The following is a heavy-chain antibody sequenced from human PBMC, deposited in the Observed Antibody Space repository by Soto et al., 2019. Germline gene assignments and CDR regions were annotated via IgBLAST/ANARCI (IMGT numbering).Heavy chain of an antibody. D-gene: IGHD3-22*01. Sequence: PSETLSLTCAVSGGSISSGGYSWSWIRQPPGKGLEWIGYIYHSGSTYYNPSLKSRVTISVDRSKNQFSLKLSSVTAADTAVYYCARGIAKNYYDSSGSFDYWGQGTLVTVSS. CDR3: ARGIAKNYYDSSGSFDY. CDR1: GGSISSGGYS. V-gene: IGHV4-30-2*01. CDR2: IYHSGST. J-gene: IGHJ4*02.